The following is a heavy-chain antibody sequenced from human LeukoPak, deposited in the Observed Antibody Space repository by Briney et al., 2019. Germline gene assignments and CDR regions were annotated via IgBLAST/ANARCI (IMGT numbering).Heavy chain of an antibody. CDR3: ARAGYDFWSGGIDY. J-gene: IGHJ4*02. V-gene: IGHV1-69*13. Sequence: SVKVSCKASGGTFSSYAISRVRQAPGQGLEWMGGVIPIFGTANYAQKFQGRVTITADESTSTAYMELSSLRSEDTAVYYCARAGYDFWSGGIDYWGQGTLVTVSS. CDR2: VIPIFGTA. CDR1: GGTFSSYA. D-gene: IGHD3-3*01.